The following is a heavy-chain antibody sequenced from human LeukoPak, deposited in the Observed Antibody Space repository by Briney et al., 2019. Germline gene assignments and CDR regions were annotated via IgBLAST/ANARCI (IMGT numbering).Heavy chain of an antibody. V-gene: IGHV3-48*01. CDR3: ARVRGYSYGFDY. J-gene: IGHJ4*02. CDR2: ISSGSDPI. Sequence: GGSLRLSCAASGFTFSTYNMNWVRQAPGKGLEWVSYISSGSDPIYYADSVKGRFTISRDNAKNSLYLQMNSLRAEDTAVYYCARVRGYSYGFDYWGQGTLVTVSS. CDR1: GFTFSTYN. D-gene: IGHD5-18*01.